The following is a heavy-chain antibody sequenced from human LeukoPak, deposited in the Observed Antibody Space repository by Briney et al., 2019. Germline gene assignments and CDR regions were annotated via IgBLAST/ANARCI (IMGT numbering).Heavy chain of an antibody. CDR2: ISHIGRT. V-gene: IGHV4-59*11. CDR1: GDSFSSHC. D-gene: IGHD4-17*01. Sequence: PSETLSLTCAVSGDSFSSHCWTWIRQSPGTGLEWIGYISHIGRTNYNPSLKSRVTISIDTSKNQFSLKLRSVTAADTAVYYCARDLVTVTKGFDIWGQGTKVSVSS. J-gene: IGHJ3*02. CDR3: ARDLVTVTKGFDI.